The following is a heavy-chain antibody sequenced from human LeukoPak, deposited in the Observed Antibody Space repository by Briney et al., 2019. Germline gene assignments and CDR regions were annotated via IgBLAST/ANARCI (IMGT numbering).Heavy chain of an antibody. J-gene: IGHJ1*01. CDR2: IKQDGSEK. CDR3: ARWRITMMKYFQH. D-gene: IGHD3-22*01. V-gene: IGHV3-7*03. CDR1: GFTFSSYW. Sequence: PGGSLRLSCAASGFTFSSYWMSWVRQAPGKGLEWVVNIKQDGSEKYYVDSVKGRFTISRDNAKNSLYLQMNSLRAEDTAVYYCARWRITMMKYFQHWGQGTLVTVSS.